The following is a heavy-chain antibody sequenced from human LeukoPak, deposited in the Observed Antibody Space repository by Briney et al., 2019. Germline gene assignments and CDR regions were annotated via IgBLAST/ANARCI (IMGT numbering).Heavy chain of an antibody. D-gene: IGHD6-13*01. V-gene: IGHV1-18*01. CDR2: ISAYNGNT. J-gene: IGHJ4*02. CDR3: ARQSGYSSSWYRPYYFDY. CDR1: GYTFTSYG. Sequence: GASVKVSCKASGYTFTSYGISWVRQAPGQGLEWMGWISAYNGNTNCAQKLQGRVTMTTDTSTSTAYMELRSLRSDDTAVYYCARQSGYSSSWYRPYYFDYWGQGTLVTVSS.